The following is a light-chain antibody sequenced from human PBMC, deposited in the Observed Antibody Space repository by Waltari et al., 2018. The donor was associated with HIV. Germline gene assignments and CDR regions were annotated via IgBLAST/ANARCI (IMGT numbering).Light chain of an antibody. CDR3: LTYVSDSGTWK. CDR1: NIDVGNYNL. J-gene: IGLJ3*02. Sequence: QSPLTQPASVSGTPGQSVTITCTGTNIDVGNYNLVSWYQQHPGKAPKLLIYDVPKRPSGVSSRFSGSKSGYWASLTISGLLAEDESYYFCLTYVSDSGTWKFGGGTYLTV. CDR2: DVP. V-gene: IGLV2-23*02.